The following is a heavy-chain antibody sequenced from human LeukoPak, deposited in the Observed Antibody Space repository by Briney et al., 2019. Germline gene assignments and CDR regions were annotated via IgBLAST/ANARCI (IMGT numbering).Heavy chain of an antibody. CDR3: ARDPLNGAFDI. CDR2: MNPDGSAI. CDR1: GFSFSGSW. J-gene: IGHJ3*02. V-gene: IGHV3-7*01. Sequence: GGSLRLSCTASGFSFSGSWMSWVRQLPGKGLEWLADMNPDGSAIVYVDSVKGRFTVSRNNAKNSLYLQMDGLRAEDTAVYYCARDPLNGAFDIWGQGTLVTVSS.